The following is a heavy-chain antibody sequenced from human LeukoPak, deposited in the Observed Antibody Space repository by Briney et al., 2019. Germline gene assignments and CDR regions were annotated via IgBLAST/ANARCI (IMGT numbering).Heavy chain of an antibody. D-gene: IGHD3-16*01. V-gene: IGHV1-24*01. J-gene: IGHJ6*02. CDR2: FDPEDGET. CDR3: ASFVMILRYHGLDV. Sequence: ASVKVSCKVSGYTLTELAMHWVRQAPGKGLEWMGFFDPEDGETIYAQKFQGRVTMTEDTSTDTAYMELSSLTSEDTAVYYCASFVMILRYHGLDVWGQGTTVTVSS. CDR1: GYTLTELA.